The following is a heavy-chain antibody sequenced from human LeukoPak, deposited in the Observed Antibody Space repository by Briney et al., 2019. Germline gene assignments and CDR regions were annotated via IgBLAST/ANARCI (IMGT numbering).Heavy chain of an antibody. J-gene: IGHJ4*02. CDR3: TTDRYCSGGSCRYYFDY. V-gene: IGHV3-15*01. D-gene: IGHD2-15*01. CDR2: IKSKTDGGTT. Sequence: GGSLRLSCAASGFTFSNAWMSWVRQAPGKGLEWVGRIKSKTDGGTTDYAAPVKGRFTISRDDSKNTLYLHMNSLKTEDTAVYYCTTDRYCSGGSCRYYFDYWGQGTLVTVSS. CDR1: GFTFSNAW.